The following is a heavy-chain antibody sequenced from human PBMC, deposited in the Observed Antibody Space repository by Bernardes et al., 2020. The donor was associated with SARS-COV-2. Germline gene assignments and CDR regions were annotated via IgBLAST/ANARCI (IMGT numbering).Heavy chain of an antibody. Sequence: GGSLRLSCAASGFTFDDYAMHWVRQAPGKGLEWVSGISWNSGSIGYADSVKGRFTISRDNAKNSLYLQMNSLRAEDTALYYCAKDGDDGYSYGRGMDVWGQGTTVTVSS. CDR1: GFTFDDYA. CDR3: AKDGDDGYSYGRGMDV. D-gene: IGHD5-18*01. CDR2: ISWNSGSI. J-gene: IGHJ6*02. V-gene: IGHV3-9*01.